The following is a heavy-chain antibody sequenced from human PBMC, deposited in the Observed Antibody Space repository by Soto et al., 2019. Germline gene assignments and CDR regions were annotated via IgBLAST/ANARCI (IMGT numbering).Heavy chain of an antibody. D-gene: IGHD6-13*01. CDR1: GFTFSSYG. CDR2: ISYDGSNK. Sequence: GGSLRLSCAASGFTFSSYGMHWVRQAPGKGLEWVAVISYDGSNKYYADSVKGRFTISRDNSKNTLYLQMNSLRAEDTAVYYCAKDLGSIAAAGPYYYYGMDVWGQGTTVTVSS. V-gene: IGHV3-30*18. J-gene: IGHJ6*02. CDR3: AKDLGSIAAAGPYYYYGMDV.